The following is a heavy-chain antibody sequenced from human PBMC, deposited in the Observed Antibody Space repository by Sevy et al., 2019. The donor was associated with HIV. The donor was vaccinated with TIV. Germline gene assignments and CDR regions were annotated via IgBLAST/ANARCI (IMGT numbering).Heavy chain of an antibody. J-gene: IGHJ6*02. V-gene: IGHV3-21*01. CDR2: INSVSTYT. Sequence: GGSLRLSCAASGFIFSDYSINWVRQAPGKGLEWVSSINSVSTYTNYAASVRGRFTISRDNAKNSVFLQMNSLRAEDSAVYYCARVLPYYYAMDVWGQRSTVTVSS. D-gene: IGHD3-3*01. CDR1: GFIFSDYS. CDR3: ARVLPYYYAMDV.